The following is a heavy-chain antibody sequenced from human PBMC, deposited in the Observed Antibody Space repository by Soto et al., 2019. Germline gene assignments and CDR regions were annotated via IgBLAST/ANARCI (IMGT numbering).Heavy chain of an antibody. Sequence: GGSLRLSCAASGFTFSSYGMHWVRQAPGKGLEWVAVIWYDGSNKYYADSVKGRFTISRDNSKNTLYLQMNSLRAEDTAVYYCARDYYDSSGLRWGTYFDYWGQGTLVTVSS. J-gene: IGHJ4*02. CDR3: ARDYYDSSGLRWGTYFDY. CDR2: IWYDGSNK. CDR1: GFTFSSYG. D-gene: IGHD3-22*01. V-gene: IGHV3-33*01.